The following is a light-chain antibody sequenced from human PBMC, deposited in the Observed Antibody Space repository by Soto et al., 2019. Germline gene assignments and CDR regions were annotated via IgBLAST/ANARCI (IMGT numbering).Light chain of an antibody. V-gene: IGKV3-20*01. J-gene: IGKJ5*01. Sequence: EIVLTQSPGTLSLSPGERAALSCRASQSVGSNYLAWYQQKPGQAPRLLIYGASSRATGIPDRFSGSGSGTDFTLTISRLEPEDFAVYYCQQYGGSPITFGQGTRLEIK. CDR1: QSVGSNY. CDR3: QQYGGSPIT. CDR2: GAS.